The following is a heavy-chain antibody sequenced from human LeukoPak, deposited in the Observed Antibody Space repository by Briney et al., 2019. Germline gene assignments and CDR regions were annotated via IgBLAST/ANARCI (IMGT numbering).Heavy chain of an antibody. CDR3: AKEYCSGGSCYRGGFAFDI. CDR2: ISGSGGST. J-gene: IGHJ3*02. Sequence: GGSLRLSCAASGFTFSSYAMSWVRQAPGKGLEWVSAISGSGGSTYYADSAKGRFTISRDNSKNTLYLQMNSLRAEDTAVYYCAKEYCSGGSCYRGGFAFDIWGQGTMVTVSS. V-gene: IGHV3-23*01. D-gene: IGHD2-15*01. CDR1: GFTFSSYA.